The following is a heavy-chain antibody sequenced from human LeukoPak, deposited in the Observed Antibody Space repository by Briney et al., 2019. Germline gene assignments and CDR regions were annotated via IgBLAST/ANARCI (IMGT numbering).Heavy chain of an antibody. CDR1: GFTFTTYS. J-gene: IGHJ4*02. V-gene: IGHV3-48*02. CDR3: ARDLYGDYSFDY. D-gene: IGHD4-17*01. Sequence: PGGSLRLSCAASGFTFTTYSMNWVRQAPGKGLEWVSYISGSTSNIKYADSVMGRFTISRDNAKNSLYLQMNSLRDEDTAVYYCARDLYGDYSFDYWGRGTLVTVSS. CDR2: ISGSTSNI.